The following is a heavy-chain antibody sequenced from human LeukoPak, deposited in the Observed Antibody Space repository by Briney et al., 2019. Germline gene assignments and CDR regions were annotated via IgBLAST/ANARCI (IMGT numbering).Heavy chain of an antibody. CDR2: ISAYTGKT. J-gene: IGHJ4*02. CDR3: ARVAAAAHNGYDYLEY. Sequence: ASVKVSCKASGYTFTSYGITWVRQAPGQGLEWMGWISAYTGKTDYAEKLQGRVTMTTDTATRPAYMELKSLRSDDTAVYYCARVAAAAHNGYDYLEYWGQGTLVTVSS. V-gene: IGHV1-18*01. CDR1: GYTFTSYG. D-gene: IGHD5-12*01.